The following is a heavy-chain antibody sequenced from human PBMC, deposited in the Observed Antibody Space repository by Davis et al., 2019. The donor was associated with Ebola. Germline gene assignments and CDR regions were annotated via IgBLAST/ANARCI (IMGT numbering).Heavy chain of an antibody. J-gene: IGHJ1*01. CDR3: AAERSYYFLH. Sequence: GESLKISCAASGFTLSIYGMHWVRQAPGGGLEWVAFISYDGSEKYYGDAVKGRFTISRDSSKNTLYLQMNSLRAEDTAVYYCAAERSYYFLHWGQGTLVTVSS. CDR2: ISYDGSEK. CDR1: GFTLSIYG. V-gene: IGHV3-30*02. D-gene: IGHD3-16*02.